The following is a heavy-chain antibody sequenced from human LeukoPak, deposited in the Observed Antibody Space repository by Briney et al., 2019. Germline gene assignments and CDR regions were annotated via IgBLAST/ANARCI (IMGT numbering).Heavy chain of an antibody. J-gene: IGHJ4*02. Sequence: PSETLSLTCTLSGGSLRCHYWSWIRQPPGKALEWLGHIYYSGSTTYSPSLKSRLTISVDTSRNQFSLSLISVTAADTAVYYCARGGQLAVPDPFDSWGQGTLVTVSS. CDR2: IYYSGST. D-gene: IGHD6-19*01. V-gene: IGHV4-59*11. CDR3: ARGGQLAVPDPFDS. CDR1: GGSLRCHY.